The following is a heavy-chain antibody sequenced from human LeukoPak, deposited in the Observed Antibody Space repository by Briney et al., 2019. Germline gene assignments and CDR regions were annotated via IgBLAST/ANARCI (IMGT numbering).Heavy chain of an antibody. J-gene: IGHJ4*02. CDR1: GFTFSSYW. D-gene: IGHD3-10*01. CDR2: INSDGSST. CDR3: AKVASYSRSEYGSGSFDS. V-gene: IGHV3-74*01. Sequence: GGSLRLSCAASGFTFSSYWMHWVRHAPGKGLVWVSRINSDGSSTSYADSVKGRFTISRDNSKNTLYLQLNSLGAEDTAVYFCAKVASYSRSEYGSGSFDSWGQGTLITVSS.